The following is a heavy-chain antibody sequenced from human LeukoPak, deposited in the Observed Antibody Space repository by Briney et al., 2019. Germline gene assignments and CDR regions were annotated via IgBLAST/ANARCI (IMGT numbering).Heavy chain of an antibody. CDR1: GYTLTELS. CDR2: FDPEDGET. J-gene: IGHJ4*02. D-gene: IGHD1-26*01. CDR3: ASGSYYPYYFDY. V-gene: IGHV1-24*01. Sequence: ASVKVSCKVSGYTLTELSMHWVRQAPGKGLEWMGGFDPEDGETIYAQKFQGRVTMTEDTSTSTVYMELSSLRSEDTAVYYCASGSYYPYYFDYWGQGTLVTVSS.